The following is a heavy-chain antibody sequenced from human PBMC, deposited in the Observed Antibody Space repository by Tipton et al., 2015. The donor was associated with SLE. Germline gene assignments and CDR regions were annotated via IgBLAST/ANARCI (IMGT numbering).Heavy chain of an antibody. CDR2: IDPSDSYT. V-gene: IGHV5-10-1*01. Sequence: QSGPEVKKPGESLRISCKGSGDTFTNYWITWMRQMPGKGLEWMGRIDPSDSYTDYRPSLLGHVTISVDRSISTAYLQWRSLKASDTAMYYCARGYGSDYWGQGTLVTVSS. J-gene: IGHJ4*02. D-gene: IGHD3-10*01. CDR3: ARGYGSDY. CDR1: GDTFTNYW.